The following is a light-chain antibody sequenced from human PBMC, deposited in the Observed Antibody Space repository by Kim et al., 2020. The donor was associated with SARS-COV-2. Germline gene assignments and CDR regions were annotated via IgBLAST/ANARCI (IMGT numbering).Light chain of an antibody. CDR2: GAS. Sequence: PGERATLPCRASQSVSSSYLAWYQQTPGPAPRLLIYGASSRATGIPDRFSGSGSGTDFTLTISRLEPEDFAVYYCQQYGSSPPLTFGGGTKVDIK. CDR3: QQYGSSPPLT. J-gene: IGKJ4*01. CDR1: QSVSSSY. V-gene: IGKV3-20*01.